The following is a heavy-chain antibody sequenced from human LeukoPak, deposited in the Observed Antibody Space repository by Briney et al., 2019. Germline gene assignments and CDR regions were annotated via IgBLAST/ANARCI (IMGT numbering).Heavy chain of an antibody. V-gene: IGHV4-59*01. J-gene: IGHJ6*02. CDR1: GGSISSYY. CDR2: IYYSGST. D-gene: IGHD6-19*01. CDR3: VRQYSSGWNYYYGMDV. Sequence: PSETLSLTCTVSGGSISSYYWSWIRQPPGKGLEWIGYIYYSGSTNYNPSLKSRVTISVDTSKNQFSLKLSSVTAADTAVYYCVRQYSSGWNYYYGMDVWGQGTTVTVSS.